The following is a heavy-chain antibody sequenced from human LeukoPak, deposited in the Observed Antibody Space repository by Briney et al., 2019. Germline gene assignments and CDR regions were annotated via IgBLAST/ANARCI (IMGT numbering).Heavy chain of an antibody. V-gene: IGHV3-74*01. CDR3: ARVYDY. CDR1: ELTFRSYW. Sequence: GGPLGPSFEAFELTFRSYWRHWVRQPPGKGLVWVSRINSDGSSTSYADSVKGRFTISRDNAKNTLYLQMNSLRAEDTAVYYCARVYDYWGQGTLVTVSS. CDR2: INSDGSST. J-gene: IGHJ4*02.